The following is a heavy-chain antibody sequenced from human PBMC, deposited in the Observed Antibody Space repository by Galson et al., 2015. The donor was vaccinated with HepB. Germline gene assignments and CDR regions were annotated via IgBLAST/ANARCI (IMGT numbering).Heavy chain of an antibody. J-gene: IGHJ4*02. Sequence: LRLSCAASGFTFSSYWMHWVRQAPGKGLVWVSRINSDGSSTSYADSVKGRFTISRDNAKNTLYLQMNSLRAEDTAVYYCARGGTGGIVVVVAATVDYWGQGTLVTVSS. V-gene: IGHV3-74*01. CDR3: ARGGTGGIVVVVAATVDY. CDR1: GFTFSSYW. CDR2: INSDGSST. D-gene: IGHD2-15*01.